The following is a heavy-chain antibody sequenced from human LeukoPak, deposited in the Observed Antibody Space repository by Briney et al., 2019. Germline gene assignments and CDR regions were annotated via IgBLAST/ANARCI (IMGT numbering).Heavy chain of an antibody. CDR3: ARATYYFDY. J-gene: IGHJ4*02. CDR2: IYHSGST. CDR1: GGSISSGGYS. Sequence: SQTLSLTCAVSGGSISSGGYSWSWIRQPPGKGLEWIGYIYHSGSTYYNPSLKSRVTISVDRSKNQFSLKLSSVTAADTAVYYCARATYYFDYWGQGTRVTVSS. V-gene: IGHV4-30-2*01. D-gene: IGHD3-16*01.